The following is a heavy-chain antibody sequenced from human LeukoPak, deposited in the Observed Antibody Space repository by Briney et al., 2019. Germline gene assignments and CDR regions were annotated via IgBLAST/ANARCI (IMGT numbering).Heavy chain of an antibody. CDR3: AKDGLGYCSSTSCYRFDY. CDR2: LYSGGNT. V-gene: IGHV3-66*02. D-gene: IGHD2-2*01. Sequence: GGSLRLSCAASGFTFSSCGMSWVRQAPGKGLEWVSVLYSGGNTYYTDSVKGRFAISRDYSRNTVYLQMNSLRAEDTAVYYCAKDGLGYCSSTSCYRFDYWGQGTLVTVSS. J-gene: IGHJ4*02. CDR1: GFTFSSCG.